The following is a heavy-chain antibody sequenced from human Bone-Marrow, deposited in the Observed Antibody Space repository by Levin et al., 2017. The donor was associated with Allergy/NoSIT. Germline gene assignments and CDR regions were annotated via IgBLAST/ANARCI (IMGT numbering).Heavy chain of an antibody. CDR2: SYTSGNI. CDR1: GVSITSGSYY. V-gene: IGHV4-61*09. J-gene: IGHJ6*03. CDR3: ARVLQYSYYYTDV. D-gene: IGHD2-21*01. Sequence: SETLSLTCSVSGVSITSGSYYWSWIRQPAGKGLEWIGHSYTSGNITYNPSLKSRVTISLDTSKNQFSLKLRSVTAADTAVYYCARVLQYSYYYTDVWGKGTMVTVSS.